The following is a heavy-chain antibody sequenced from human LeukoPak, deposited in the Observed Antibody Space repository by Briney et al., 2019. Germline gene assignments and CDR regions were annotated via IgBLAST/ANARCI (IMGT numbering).Heavy chain of an antibody. CDR1: GFTFSVSD. CDR2: IGVKTNSYAT. J-gene: IGHJ4*02. Sequence: AGSLPLSCAASGFTFSVSDMHWVRQASGKGLEWVGRIGVKTNSYATAYAAELQGRFTISRDDSKNTAYLQMNSLTTEDTAVYYCTTYSSGHYWGQGSLVTVSS. CDR3: TTYSSGHY. V-gene: IGHV3-73*01. D-gene: IGHD6-19*01.